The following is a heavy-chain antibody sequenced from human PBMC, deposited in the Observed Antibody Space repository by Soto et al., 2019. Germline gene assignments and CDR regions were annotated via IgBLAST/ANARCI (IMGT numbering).Heavy chain of an antibody. CDR3: ARGRYDILTGYSDY. D-gene: IGHD3-9*01. CDR1: GYTFTSYG. Sequence: GASVKVSCKASGYTFTSYGISWVRQAPGQGLEWMGWISAYNGNTSYAQKLQGRVTMTTDTSTSTAYMELRSLRSDDTAVYYCARGRYDILTGYSDYWGQGTLVTVSS. CDR2: ISAYNGNT. J-gene: IGHJ4*02. V-gene: IGHV1-18*04.